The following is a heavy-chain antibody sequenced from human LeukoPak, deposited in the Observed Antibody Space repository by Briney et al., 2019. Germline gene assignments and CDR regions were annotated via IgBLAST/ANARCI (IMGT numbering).Heavy chain of an antibody. D-gene: IGHD3-9*01. CDR3: ARGYFDWLNWFDP. CDR1: GGSISSSSYY. J-gene: IGHJ5*02. CDR2: IYYSGST. Sequence: SETLSLTCTVSGGSISSSSYYWGWIRQPPGKGLEWIGSIYYSGSTYYNPSLKSRVTISVDTSKNQFSLKLSSVTAADTAVYYCARGYFDWLNWFDPWGQGTLVTVSS. V-gene: IGHV4-39*07.